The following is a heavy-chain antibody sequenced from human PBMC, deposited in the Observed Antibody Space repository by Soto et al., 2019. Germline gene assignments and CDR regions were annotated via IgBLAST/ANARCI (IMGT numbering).Heavy chain of an antibody. CDR2: IRSSGGSI. J-gene: IGHJ4*02. CDR3: VRDGDVWGVHLFDI. CDR1: GFTFNSHE. D-gene: IGHD3-16*01. Sequence: PGGSLRLSCAGSGFTFNSHEMTWVRQAPGKGLEWISSIRSSGGSIYYADSVKGRFTVSRDNAKNSLYLQMNSLRVEDTALYYCVRDGDVWGVHLFDIWGQGILVTVSS. V-gene: IGHV3-48*03.